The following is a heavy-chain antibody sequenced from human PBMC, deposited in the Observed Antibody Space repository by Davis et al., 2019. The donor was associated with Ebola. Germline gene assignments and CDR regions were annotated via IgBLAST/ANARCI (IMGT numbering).Heavy chain of an antibody. CDR1: GFTFSSYW. CDR2: VKSDGSST. V-gene: IGHV3-74*01. Sequence: HTGGSLRLSCAASGFTFSSYWMHWVRQAPGEGLVWVSRVKSDGSSTSYADSVKGRFTISRDNVKNTLYLQMNSLRAEDTAVYYCARDGQVGYKIDSSGYWGPKIETPPQYYSGIDVWGKGTTVTVSS. J-gene: IGHJ6*04. CDR3: ARDGQVGYKIDSSGYWGPKIETPPQYYSGIDV. D-gene: IGHD3-22*01.